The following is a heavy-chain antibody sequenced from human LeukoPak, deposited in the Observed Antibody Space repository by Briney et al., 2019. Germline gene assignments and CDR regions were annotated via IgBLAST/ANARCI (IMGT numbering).Heavy chain of an antibody. D-gene: IGHD5-18*01. CDR3: ARVDTAMVDLFDY. J-gene: IGHJ4*02. CDR2: IYPGDSDT. Sequence: HGESLKISCKGSGYSFTSYWIGWVRQMPGKGLEWMGIIYPGDSDTRYSPSFQGQVTISADKSISTAYLQWSSLRASDTAMYYCARVDTAMVDLFDYWGQGTLVTVSS. V-gene: IGHV5-51*01. CDR1: GYSFTSYW.